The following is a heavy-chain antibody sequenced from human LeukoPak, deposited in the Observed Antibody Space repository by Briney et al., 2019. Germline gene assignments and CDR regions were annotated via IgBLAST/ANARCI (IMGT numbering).Heavy chain of an antibody. D-gene: IGHD2-2*02. J-gene: IGHJ4*02. CDR2: IWYDGSNK. V-gene: IGHV3-33*01. Sequence: GRSLRLSCAASGFTFSSYGMHWVRQAPGKGLEWVAVIWYDGSNKYYADSVKGRFTISRDNSKNTLYLQMNSLRAEDTAVYYCARERGPYCSSTSCYNLKYLGYWGQGTLVTVSS. CDR1: GFTFSSYG. CDR3: ARERGPYCSSTSCYNLKYLGY.